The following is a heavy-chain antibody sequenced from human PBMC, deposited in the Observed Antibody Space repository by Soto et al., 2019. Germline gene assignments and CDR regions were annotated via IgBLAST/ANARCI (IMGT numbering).Heavy chain of an antibody. CDR3: ASSIFGVRPSR. Sequence: SETLSLTCTVSGGSISSYYWSWIRQPPGKGLEWIGYIYYSGSTNYNPSLKSRVTISVDTSKNQFSLKLSSVTAADTAVYYCASSIFGVRPSRWSQGTLVTSPQ. CDR1: GGSISSYY. D-gene: IGHD3-3*01. J-gene: IGHJ4*02. V-gene: IGHV4-59*01. CDR2: IYYSGST.